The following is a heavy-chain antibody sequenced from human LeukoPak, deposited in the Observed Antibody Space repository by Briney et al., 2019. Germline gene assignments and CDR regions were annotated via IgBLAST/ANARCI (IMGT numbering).Heavy chain of an antibody. Sequence: ASVKVSCKASGYTCTSYDINWVRQATGQGLEWMGWMNPNSGNTGYAQKFQGRVTMTRNTSISTAYMELSSLRSEDTAVYYCARALYDILTGFYYYGMDVWGQGTTVTVSS. D-gene: IGHD3-9*01. CDR1: GYTCTSYD. V-gene: IGHV1-8*01. J-gene: IGHJ6*02. CDR3: ARALYDILTGFYYYGMDV. CDR2: MNPNSGNT.